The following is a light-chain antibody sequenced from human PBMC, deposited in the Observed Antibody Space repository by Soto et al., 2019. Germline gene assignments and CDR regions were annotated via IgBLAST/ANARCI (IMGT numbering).Light chain of an antibody. CDR1: NIGSKS. CDR3: QVWDSSSHHRV. V-gene: IGLV3-21*02. Sequence: SYELTQPPSVSVAPGQTARITCGGNNIGSKSVHWYQQKPGQAPVLGVYDDIDRPSGIPERFSGSNSGNTATLTISRVEAGDEADYYCQVWDSSSHHRVFGTGTKVTVL. J-gene: IGLJ1*01. CDR2: DDI.